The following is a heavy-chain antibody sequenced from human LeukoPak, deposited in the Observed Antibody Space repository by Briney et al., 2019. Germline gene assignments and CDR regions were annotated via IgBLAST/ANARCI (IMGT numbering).Heavy chain of an antibody. J-gene: IGHJ4*02. V-gene: IGHV3-38-3*01. Sequence: GGSLRLSCAASGFTVSSNEMSWVRQAPGKGLEWVSSISGGSTYYADSRKGRFTISRDDSKNTLYLQMNSLKTEDTAVYYCSTDQLTMVRGVINYWGQGTLVTVSS. CDR3: STDQLTMVRGVINY. D-gene: IGHD3-10*01. CDR2: ISGGST. CDR1: GFTVSSNE.